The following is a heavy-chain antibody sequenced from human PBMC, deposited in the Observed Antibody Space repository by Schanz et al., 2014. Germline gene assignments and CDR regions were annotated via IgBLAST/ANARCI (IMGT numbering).Heavy chain of an antibody. V-gene: IGHV3-11*01. CDR2: ISFSGNTI. CDR1: GFTFSDYY. Sequence: QVHLVESGGGVVQPGGSLRLSCAASGFTFSDYYMTWIRQAPGKGLEWISYISFSGNTIYYADSVKGRFTISRDNLKNTVYLQMNSLRAGDTAVYYCAKDGRLPYYGTGSDFDYWGQGTLVAVSS. D-gene: IGHD3-22*01. CDR3: AKDGRLPYYGTGSDFDY. J-gene: IGHJ4*02.